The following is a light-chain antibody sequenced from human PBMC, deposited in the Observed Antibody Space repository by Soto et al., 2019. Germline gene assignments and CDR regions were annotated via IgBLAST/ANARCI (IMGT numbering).Light chain of an antibody. CDR1: QSINNY. V-gene: IGKV1-5*01. CDR2: GVS. Sequence: DIQMTQSPSTLSASGGHPVTITCRASQSINNYLNWYQQKPGKAPKLLIYGVSTLQSGVPSRFSGSGSGTDFILTISSLQPDDFATYYCQHYNSYSEAFGQGTKVDIK. J-gene: IGKJ1*01. CDR3: QHYNSYSEA.